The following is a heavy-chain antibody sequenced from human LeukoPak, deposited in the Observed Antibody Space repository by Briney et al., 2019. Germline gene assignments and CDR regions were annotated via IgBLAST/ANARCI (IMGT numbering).Heavy chain of an antibody. Sequence: GGSLKLSCAASGFTFSSYSMNWVRQAPGKGLELVSSISSSSNYIYYADSVKVRCTISRDNAKNSLYLQMNSLRAEDTAVYYCARDDAIAAAGTNWFDPWGQGTLVTVSS. CDR2: ISSSSNYI. J-gene: IGHJ5*02. CDR3: ARDDAIAAAGTNWFDP. D-gene: IGHD6-13*01. CDR1: GFTFSSYS. V-gene: IGHV3-21*01.